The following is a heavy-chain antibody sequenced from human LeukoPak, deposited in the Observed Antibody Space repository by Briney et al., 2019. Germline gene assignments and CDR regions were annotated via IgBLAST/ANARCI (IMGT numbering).Heavy chain of an antibody. CDR2: ISYDGSNK. J-gene: IGHJ6*02. V-gene: IGHV3-30*04. CDR1: GFTFSSYA. D-gene: IGHD6-6*01. Sequence: GGSLRLSCAASGFTFSSYAMHWVRQAPGKGLEWVAVISYDGSNKYYADSVKGRFTISRDNSKNTLYLQMNSLRAEDTAVYYYARSAYSSSRSAGHYGMDVWGQGTTVTVSS. CDR3: ARSAYSSSRSAGHYGMDV.